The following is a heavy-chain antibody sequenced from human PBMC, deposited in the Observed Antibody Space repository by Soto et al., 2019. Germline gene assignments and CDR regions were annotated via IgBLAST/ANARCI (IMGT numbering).Heavy chain of an antibody. D-gene: IGHD3-22*01. CDR1: GGSISDYY. Sequence: SETLSLTCIVSGGSISDYYWSWIRQPPGKGLEWIGYTYYGWNTNYNPSLKSRVTISVDTSKNQFSLKLISVTAADTAVYYCARDREHYDSSGLYFDYWGPGTLVTVAS. CDR2: TYYGWNT. V-gene: IGHV4-59*01. J-gene: IGHJ4*02. CDR3: ARDREHYDSSGLYFDY.